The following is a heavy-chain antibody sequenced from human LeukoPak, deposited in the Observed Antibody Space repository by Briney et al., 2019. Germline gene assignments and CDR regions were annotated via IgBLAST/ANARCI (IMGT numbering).Heavy chain of an antibody. CDR2: INPNSGGT. CDR1: GYTFTGYY. D-gene: IGHD3-16*01. J-gene: IGHJ3*02. CDR3: HQGYDYVWGSPQDAFDI. V-gene: IGHV1-2*02. Sequence: GASVKVSCKASGYTFTGYYMHWVRQAPGQGLEWMGWINPNSGGTNYAQKFQGRVTMTRDTSISTAYMELSRLRSDDTAVYYCHQGYDYVWGSPQDAFDIWGQGTMVTVSS.